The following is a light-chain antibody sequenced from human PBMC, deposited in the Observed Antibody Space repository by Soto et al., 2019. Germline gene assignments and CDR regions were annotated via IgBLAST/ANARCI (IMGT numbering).Light chain of an antibody. J-gene: IGLJ1*01. CDR1: NSNIGSNT. Sequence: QTVVTQPPSASGTPGQRVTISCSGSNSNIGSNTVNWYEQLPGTAPKLLIYANTQRPSGVPDRFSGSKSGTSASLAISGLQSEDEADYYCAAWDDSLNGYVFGTGTKLTVL. CDR2: ANT. CDR3: AAWDDSLNGYV. V-gene: IGLV1-44*01.